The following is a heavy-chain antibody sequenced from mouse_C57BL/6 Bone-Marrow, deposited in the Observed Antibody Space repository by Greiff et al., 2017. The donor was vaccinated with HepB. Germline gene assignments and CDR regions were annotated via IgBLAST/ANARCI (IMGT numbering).Heavy chain of an antibody. Sequence: EVKLVESGGGLVQPGGSMKLSCAASGFTFSDAWMDWVRQSPEKGLEWVAEIRNKANNHATYYAESVKGRFTISRDDSKSRFYLQMNSLRAEDTGIYYCTPIYYGNMDYYAMDYWGQGTSVTVSS. D-gene: IGHD2-1*01. CDR3: TPIYYGNMDYYAMDY. CDR1: GFTFSDAW. V-gene: IGHV6-6*01. CDR2: IRNKANNHAT. J-gene: IGHJ4*01.